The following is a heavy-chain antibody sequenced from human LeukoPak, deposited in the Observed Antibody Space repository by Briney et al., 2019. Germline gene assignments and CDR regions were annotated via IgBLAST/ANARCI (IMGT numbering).Heavy chain of an antibody. Sequence: GSVKVSCKASGYTFTSYDINWVRQAAGQGLEWMGWMNPNSGNVVYAQKFQGRVTMTRDTSINTAYMELSSLRSEDTAVYYCARRYYYDGSGLRLDVWGKGTPVTVSS. CDR3: ARRYYYDGSGLRLDV. J-gene: IGHJ6*04. CDR2: MNPNSGNV. CDR1: GYTFTSYD. D-gene: IGHD3-22*01. V-gene: IGHV1-8*01.